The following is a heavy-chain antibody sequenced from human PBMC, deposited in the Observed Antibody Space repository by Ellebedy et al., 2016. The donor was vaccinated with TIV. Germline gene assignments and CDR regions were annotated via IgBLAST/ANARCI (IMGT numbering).Heavy chain of an antibody. CDR1: GGSFSGYY. D-gene: IGHD4-17*01. V-gene: IGHV4-34*01. CDR3: ARHKGAYGDYAIDY. CDR2: INHSGST. J-gene: IGHJ4*02. Sequence: MPGGSLRLSCAVYGGSFSGYYWSWIRQPPGKGLEWIGEINHSGSTNYNPSLKSRVTISVDTSKNQFSLKLSSVTAADTAVYYCARHKGAYGDYAIDYWGQGTLVTVSS.